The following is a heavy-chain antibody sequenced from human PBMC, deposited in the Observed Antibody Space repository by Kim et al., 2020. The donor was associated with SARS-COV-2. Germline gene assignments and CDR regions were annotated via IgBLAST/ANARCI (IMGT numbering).Heavy chain of an antibody. CDR3: ARDGGSISTTRGGVNYYGMDT. CDR1: EFSVSGTH. CDR2: IFYDDDT. Sequence: GGSLRLSCAASEFSVSGTHMSWVRQAPGKGLQWVSFIFYDDDTYYADSVKGRFTISKDTSKNTLYLQMQSLRAEDTAIYYCARDGGSISTTRGGVNYYGMDTWGRGITVTVSS. J-gene: IGHJ6*02. D-gene: IGHD2-8*02. V-gene: IGHV3-53*01.